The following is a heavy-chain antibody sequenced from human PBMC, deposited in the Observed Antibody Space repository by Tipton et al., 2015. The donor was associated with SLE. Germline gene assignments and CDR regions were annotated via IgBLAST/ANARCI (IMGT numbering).Heavy chain of an antibody. CDR3: ARGPGSSNSGYFYF. V-gene: IGHV7-4-1*02. CDR2: INTYTGKP. J-gene: IGHJ4*01. CDR1: GYTFTTYA. D-gene: IGHD2-2*01. Sequence: QVQLVQSGSDLRKPGASVTVSCKASGYTFTTYAINWVRQAPGQGLEWVGWINTYTGKPTFAQGFTGRFVFSLDTSVNTAYLQISSLKPEDTAVYFCARGPGSSNSGYFYFWGPGTLVTVSS.